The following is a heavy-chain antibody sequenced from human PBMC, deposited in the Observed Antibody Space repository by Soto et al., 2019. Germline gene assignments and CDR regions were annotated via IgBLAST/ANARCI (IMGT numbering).Heavy chain of an antibody. D-gene: IGHD5-12*01. CDR2: IGRVSSHI. CDR3: ARDVYTGYDSYYYYYMDV. J-gene: IGHJ6*03. V-gene: IGHV3-21*06. Sequence: EVQLVESGGGLVRPGGSLRLSCAASGFTFSSYSINWVRQAPGKGLEWVSSIGRVSSHIYYADSVKGRFTVSIDNAKNSLYLQMNNLIVEDTALYYCARDVYTGYDSYYYYYMDVCGKGTTVTVSS. CDR1: GFTFSSYS.